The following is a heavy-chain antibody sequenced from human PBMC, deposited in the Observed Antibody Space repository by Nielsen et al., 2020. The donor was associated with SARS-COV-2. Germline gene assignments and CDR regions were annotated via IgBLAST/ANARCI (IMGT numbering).Heavy chain of an antibody. CDR1: GFTFDDYA. J-gene: IGHJ6*01. Sequence: SLKISCAASGFTFDDYAMHWVRQAPGKGLEWVSGISWNSGSIGYADSVKGRFTISRDNAKNSLYLQMNSLRQGPIGLPPGTLLQEHLWG. CDR3: TLLQEHL. V-gene: IGHV3-9*01. CDR2: ISWNSGSI.